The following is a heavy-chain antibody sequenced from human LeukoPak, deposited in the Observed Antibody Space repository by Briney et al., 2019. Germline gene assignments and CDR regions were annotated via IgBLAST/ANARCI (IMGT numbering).Heavy chain of an antibody. V-gene: IGHV4-61*02. CDR1: GGSISSGSYY. D-gene: IGHD3-3*01. Sequence: SQTLSLTCTVSGGSISSGSYYWSWIRQPAGKGLEWIGRIYTSGSTNYNPSLKSRVTISVDTSKNQFSLKLSSVTAADTAVYYCARRYFWSGSRYGMDVWGQGTTVTVSS. CDR2: IYTSGST. CDR3: ARRYFWSGSRYGMDV. J-gene: IGHJ6*02.